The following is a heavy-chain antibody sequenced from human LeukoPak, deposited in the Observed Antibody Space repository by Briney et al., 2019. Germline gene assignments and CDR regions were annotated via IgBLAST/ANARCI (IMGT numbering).Heavy chain of an antibody. D-gene: IGHD5-18*01. V-gene: IGHV3-15*01. Sequence: PGGSLRLSCAASGFTFSNAWMSWVRQAPGKGLEWVGRIKSKTDGGTTDYAAPVKGRFTISRDDSKNTLYLQMNSLKTEDTAVYYCTTSGYSYAYYYYGMDVWGQGTTVTVSS. CDR2: IKSKTDGGTT. J-gene: IGHJ6*02. CDR3: TTSGYSYAYYYYGMDV. CDR1: GFTFSNAW.